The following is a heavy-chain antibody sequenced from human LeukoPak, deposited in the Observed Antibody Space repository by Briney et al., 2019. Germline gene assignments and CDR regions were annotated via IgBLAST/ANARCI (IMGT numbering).Heavy chain of an antibody. V-gene: IGHV3-53*05. CDR1: GFTVSSNY. Sequence: GGSLRLSCAASGFTVSSNYMSWVRQAPGKGLEWVSVIYSGGSTYYADSVMGRFTISRDNSKNTLYLQMNSLRAEDTAVYYCAKEVVPAARVAFDIWGQGTMVTVSS. CDR2: IYSGGST. CDR3: AKEVVPAARVAFDI. J-gene: IGHJ3*02. D-gene: IGHD2-2*01.